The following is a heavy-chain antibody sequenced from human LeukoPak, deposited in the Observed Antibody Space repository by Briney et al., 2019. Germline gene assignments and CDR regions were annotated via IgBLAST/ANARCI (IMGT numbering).Heavy chain of an antibody. J-gene: IGHJ4*02. V-gene: IGHV3-30*03. CDR1: GLTFSNYG. CDR3: ARDRRYCSGGSCSRYFDY. CDR2: ISYDGSNK. D-gene: IGHD2-15*01. Sequence: GGSLRLSCAASGLTFSNYGMNWVRQAPGKGLEWVALISYDGSNKYYADSVKGRFSISRDNSKNTLYLQMNSLRAEDTAVYYCARDRRYCSGGSCSRYFDYWGQGTLVTVSS.